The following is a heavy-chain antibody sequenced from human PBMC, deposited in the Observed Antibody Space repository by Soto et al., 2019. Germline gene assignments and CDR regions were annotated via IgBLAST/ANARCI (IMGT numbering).Heavy chain of an antibody. J-gene: IGHJ4*02. CDR1: GVSISSYY. CDR3: ARYTVTKVFDY. Sequence: SETLSLTCTVSGVSISSYYWSWIRQPPGKGLEWIGYIYYSGSTNYNPSLKSRVTISVDTSKNQFSLKLSSVTAADTAVYYCARYTVTKVFDYWGQGTLVTVSS. D-gene: IGHD4-17*01. V-gene: IGHV4-59*13. CDR2: IYYSGST.